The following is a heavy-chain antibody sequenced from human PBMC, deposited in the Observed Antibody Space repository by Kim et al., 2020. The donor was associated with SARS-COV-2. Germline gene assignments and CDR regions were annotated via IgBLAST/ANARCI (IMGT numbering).Heavy chain of an antibody. CDR1: GFTFSNAW. Sequence: GGSLRLSCAASGFTFSNAWMSWVRQVTGNGLEWVGRIKSTSDGGTVDYAAAVKGRFSISRDDSKNTLDLQMNSLRTEDTAIYYCTTDPTLRGYCSGGLCSLWGQGTLVTVSS. J-gene: IGHJ4*02. CDR2: IKSTSDGGTV. CDR3: TTDPTLRGYCSGGLCSL. D-gene: IGHD2-15*01. V-gene: IGHV3-15*01.